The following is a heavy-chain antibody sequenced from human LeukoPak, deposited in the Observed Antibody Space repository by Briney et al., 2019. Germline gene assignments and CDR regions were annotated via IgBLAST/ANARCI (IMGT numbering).Heavy chain of an antibody. V-gene: IGHV3-48*03. Sequence: GGSLRLSCAASGFTFSSYEMNWVRQAPGKGLEWVSYISSSGSTIYYADSVKGRFTISRDNAKNSLYLQMNSLRAEDTAVYYCARGLGIDAFDIWGQGTMVTVSS. D-gene: IGHD7-27*01. CDR1: GFTFSSYE. CDR3: ARGLGIDAFDI. J-gene: IGHJ3*02. CDR2: ISSSGSTI.